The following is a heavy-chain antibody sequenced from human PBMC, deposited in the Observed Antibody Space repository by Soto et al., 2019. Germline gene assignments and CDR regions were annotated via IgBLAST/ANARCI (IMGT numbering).Heavy chain of an antibody. CDR3: ARNDDTPYCYYGMDV. J-gene: IGHJ6*02. Sequence: ASVKVSCKASGYTFTSYGISWVRQAPGQGLEWMGWISAYNGNTNYAQKLQGRVTMTTDTSTSTAYMELRSLRSDDTAVYYCARNDDTPYCYYGMDVWGQGTTVTVSS. V-gene: IGHV1-18*04. CDR1: GYTFTSYG. D-gene: IGHD3-22*01. CDR2: ISAYNGNT.